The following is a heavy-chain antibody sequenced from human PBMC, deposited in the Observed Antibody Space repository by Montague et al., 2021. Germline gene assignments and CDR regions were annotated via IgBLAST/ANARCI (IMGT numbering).Heavy chain of an antibody. CDR3: ASWMH. CDR1: GGSISSSGYS. D-gene: IGHD2-2*03. Sequence: TLSLTCAVSGGSISSSGYSWNWIRQPPGKGLEWIGYVYHNGDTYYKSSLKSRVTMSVDTSKNQFTLKLISVTAADTAVYYCASWMHWGQGKLVTVSS. J-gene: IGHJ4*02. V-gene: IGHV4-30-2*02. CDR2: VYHNGDT.